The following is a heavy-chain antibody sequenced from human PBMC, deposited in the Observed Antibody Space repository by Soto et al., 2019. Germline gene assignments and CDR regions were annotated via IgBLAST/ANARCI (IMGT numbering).Heavy chain of an antibody. CDR1: GGSISSSNW. D-gene: IGHD4-4*01. CDR2: IYHSGST. J-gene: IGHJ4*02. CDR3: ARAGPYSNYFDY. V-gene: IGHV4-4*02. Sequence: PSETLSLTCAVSGGSISSSNWWSWVRQPPGKGLEWIGEIYHSGSTYYNPSLKSRVTISVDTSKNQFSLKLSSVTAADTAVYYCARAGPYSNYFDYWGQGTLVTVSS.